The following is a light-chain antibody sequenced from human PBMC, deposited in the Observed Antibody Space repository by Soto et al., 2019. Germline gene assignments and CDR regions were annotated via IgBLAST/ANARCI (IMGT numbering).Light chain of an antibody. Sequence: IVVTQSRVSLPVSPGDPAGICGRSRGSLVNSNRYNHLDWYLQNPGQSPQLLIYLGSNRASGVPDRFSGSGSGTDFTLNITRVDPEDVGPYSCMQALQAPLTLGQGTKVDTK. CDR2: LGS. CDR3: MQALQAPLT. V-gene: IGKV2-28*01. J-gene: IGKJ1*01. CDR1: GSLVNSNRYNH.